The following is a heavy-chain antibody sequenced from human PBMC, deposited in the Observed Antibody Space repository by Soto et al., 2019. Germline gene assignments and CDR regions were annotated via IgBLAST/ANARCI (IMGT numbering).Heavy chain of an antibody. J-gene: IGHJ5*02. CDR2: ISYDRSNK. V-gene: IGHV3-30-3*01. D-gene: IGHD2-21*02. CDR1: GFTFSSYA. CDR3: ARDHPSAYCGADCYSFLDP. Sequence: QVQLVESGGGVVQPGRSLRLSSAASGFTFSSYAMHWVRQAPGKGLEWVALISYDRSNKYYADSVKGRFTISRDNSKNTLYLQMNSLRTEDAAVYYCARDHPSAYCGADCYSFLDPWGQGTLVTVSS.